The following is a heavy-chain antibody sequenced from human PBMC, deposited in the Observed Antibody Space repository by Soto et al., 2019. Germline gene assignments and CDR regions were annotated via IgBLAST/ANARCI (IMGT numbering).Heavy chain of an antibody. V-gene: IGHV3-23*01. CDR2: ISGSGGST. D-gene: IGHD4-4*01. CDR1: GFTLSSYA. J-gene: IGHJ4*02. CDR3: AKDLDEMTTVTICDY. Sequence: EVQLLESGGGLVQPGGSLRLSCAASGFTLSSYAMSWVRQAPGKGLEWVSAISGSGGSTYYADSVKGRFTISRDNSKNTLYLQMNSLRAEDTAVYYCAKDLDEMTTVTICDYWGQGTLVTVSS.